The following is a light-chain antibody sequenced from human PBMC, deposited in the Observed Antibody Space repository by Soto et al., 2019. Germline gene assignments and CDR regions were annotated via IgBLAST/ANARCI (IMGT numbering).Light chain of an antibody. CDR2: DTS. Sequence: DIQMTQSPSSLSASVGDRVTITCQASQDISNYLNWYQQKPGQAPRFLIYDTSSRATGIPERFSGSGSGTDFTLTISRLEPEDFAVYYCQQYGRSPLTFGGGTKVEIK. CDR1: QDISNY. J-gene: IGKJ4*01. CDR3: QQYGRSPLT. V-gene: IGKV1-33*01.